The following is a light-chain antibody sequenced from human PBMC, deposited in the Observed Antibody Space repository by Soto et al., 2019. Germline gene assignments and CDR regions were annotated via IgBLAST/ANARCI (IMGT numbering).Light chain of an antibody. Sequence: QSVLTQPPSVSGAPGQRVTISCTGSSSNIGAGYDVHWYQQLPGTAPKLLIYGNSNRPSGVPDRFSGSKSGTSASLAITGLQAEDEADYYCQSYDSSLSGYVVFGGGTKLHVL. V-gene: IGLV1-40*01. CDR3: QSYDSSLSGYVV. CDR2: GNS. CDR1: SSNIGAGYD. J-gene: IGLJ2*01.